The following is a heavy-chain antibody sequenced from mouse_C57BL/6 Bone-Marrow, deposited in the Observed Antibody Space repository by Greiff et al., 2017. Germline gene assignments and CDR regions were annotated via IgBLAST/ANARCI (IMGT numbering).Heavy chain of an antibody. Sequence: EVHLVESGGGLVKPGGSLKLSCAASGFTFSSYAMSWVRQTPEKRLEWVATISDGGSYTYYPDNVKGRFTISRDNAKNNLYLQMSHLKSEDTAMYYCAREGVYDYDRGYAMDYWGQGTSVTVSS. D-gene: IGHD2-4*01. CDR3: AREGVYDYDRGYAMDY. CDR1: GFTFSSYA. J-gene: IGHJ4*01. V-gene: IGHV5-4*01. CDR2: ISDGGSYT.